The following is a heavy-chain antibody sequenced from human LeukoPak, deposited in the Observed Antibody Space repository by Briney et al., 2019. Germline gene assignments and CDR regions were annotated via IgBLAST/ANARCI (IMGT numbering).Heavy chain of an antibody. V-gene: IGHV1-2*02. CDR2: INPNSGGT. J-gene: IGHJ4*02. CDR3: ARDGYSGYDSIQLWFCLDY. D-gene: IGHD5-12*01. CDR1: GYTFTGYY. Sequence: ASVTVSCKASGYTFTGYYMHWVRQAPGQGLEWMGWINPNSGGTNYAQKFQGRVTMTRDTSISTAYMELSRLRSDDTAVYYCARDGYSGYDSIQLWFCLDYWGQGTLVTVSS.